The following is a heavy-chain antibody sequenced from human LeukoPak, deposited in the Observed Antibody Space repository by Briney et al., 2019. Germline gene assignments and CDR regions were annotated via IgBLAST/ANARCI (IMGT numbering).Heavy chain of an antibody. D-gene: IGHD2-15*01. CDR2: IYYSGST. Sequence: PSETLSLTCTVSGGSISSGGYYWSWIRQHPGRGLEGIGYIYYSGSTYYNPSLKSRVTISVDTSKNQFSLKLSSVTAADTAVYYCARDSYCSGGRTDGGRYFDYWGQGTLVTVSS. CDR1: GGSISSGGYY. J-gene: IGHJ4*02. CDR3: ARDSYCSGGRTDGGRYFDY. V-gene: IGHV4-31*03.